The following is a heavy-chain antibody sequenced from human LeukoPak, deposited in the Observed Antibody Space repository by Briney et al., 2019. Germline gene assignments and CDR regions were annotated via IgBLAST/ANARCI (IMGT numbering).Heavy chain of an antibody. CDR1: GFTFSNAW. J-gene: IGHJ4*02. Sequence: GSLRLSCAASGFTFSNAWMSWVRQAPGKGLEWVSAISGSGGSTYYADSVKGRFTISRDNSKNTLYLQMNSLRAEDTAVYYCAKSRQWLDKHYFDYWGQGTLVTVSS. V-gene: IGHV3-23*01. CDR3: AKSRQWLDKHYFDY. D-gene: IGHD6-19*01. CDR2: ISGSGGST.